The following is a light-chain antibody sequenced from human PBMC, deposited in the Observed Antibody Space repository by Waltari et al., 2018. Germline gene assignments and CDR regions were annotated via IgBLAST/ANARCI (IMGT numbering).Light chain of an antibody. Sequence: IQLTQSPSSLSASVGGRVTITCRASHGISSYLAWYQQKPGKAPKRLIYAAYTLQSGVPSRFSGSGSGTDFTLTISSLQPEDFATYYCQQLNSYPRGLFTFGPGTKVDIK. CDR2: AAY. CDR3: QQLNSYPRGLFT. J-gene: IGKJ3*01. CDR1: HGISSY. V-gene: IGKV1-9*01.